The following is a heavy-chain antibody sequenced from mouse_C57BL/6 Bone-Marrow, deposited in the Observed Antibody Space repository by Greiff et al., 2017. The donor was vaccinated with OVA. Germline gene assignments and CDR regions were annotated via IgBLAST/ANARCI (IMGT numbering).Heavy chain of an antibody. CDR2: ISDGGSYT. J-gene: IGHJ4*01. Sequence: DVMLVESGGGLVKPGGSLKLSCAASGFTFSSYAMSWVRQTPEKRLEWVATISDGGSYTYYPDNVKGRFTISRDNAKNNLYLQMSHLKSEDTAMYYCAGYLYYYAMDYWGQGTSVTVSS. V-gene: IGHV5-4*03. D-gene: IGHD5-1*01. CDR1: GFTFSSYA. CDR3: AGYLYYYAMDY.